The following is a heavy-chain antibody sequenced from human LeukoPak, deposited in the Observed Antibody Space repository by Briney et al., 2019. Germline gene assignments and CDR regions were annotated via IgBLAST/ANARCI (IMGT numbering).Heavy chain of an antibody. CDR2: IRSKAHSYAT. V-gene: IGHV3-73*01. CDR1: GFTFSGSA. J-gene: IGHJ3*02. D-gene: IGHD3-22*01. Sequence: GGSLRLSCAASGFTFSGSAMHWVRQASGKGLEWVGRIRSKAHSYATAYAASVKGRFTISRDDSKNTAYLQMNSLKTEDTAVYYCTRHGGRDYYDSSEDAFNIWGQGTMVIVSS. CDR3: TRHGGRDYYDSSEDAFNI.